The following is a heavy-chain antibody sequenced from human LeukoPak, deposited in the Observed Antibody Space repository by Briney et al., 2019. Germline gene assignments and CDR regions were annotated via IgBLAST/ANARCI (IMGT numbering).Heavy chain of an antibody. D-gene: IGHD3-10*01. Sequence: GESLKISCKGSGYSFTSYWIGWVRQMPGKGLEWMGIIYPGDSDTRYSPSFQGQVTISADKSISTAYLQWSSLKASDTAMYYCARLNPQYYYGSGSYLFDYWGQGTLVTVSS. CDR2: IYPGDSDT. CDR1: GYSFTSYW. V-gene: IGHV5-51*01. CDR3: ARLNPQYYYGSGSYLFDY. J-gene: IGHJ4*02.